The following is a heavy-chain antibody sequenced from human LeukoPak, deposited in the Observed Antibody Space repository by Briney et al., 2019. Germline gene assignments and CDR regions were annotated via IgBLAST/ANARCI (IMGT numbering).Heavy chain of an antibody. CDR3: AKDLPPPGYCSGGSCYSDHYFDY. J-gene: IGHJ4*02. CDR1: GFTFSRYS. CDR2: ISSGSGGI. D-gene: IGHD2-15*01. Sequence: GGSLRLACAVSGFTFSRYSMNWVRQAPGKGLEWVSFISSGSGGIYYADSVKGRFTISRDNAKNSLYLQMNSLRAEDTAVYYCAKDLPPPGYCSGGSCYSDHYFDYWGQGTLVTVSS. V-gene: IGHV3-21*04.